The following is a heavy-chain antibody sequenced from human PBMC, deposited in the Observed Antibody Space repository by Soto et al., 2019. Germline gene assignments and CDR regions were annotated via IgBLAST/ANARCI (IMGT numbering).Heavy chain of an antibody. CDR2: ISGSGGST. D-gene: IGHD6-13*01. V-gene: IGHV3-23*01. Sequence: PGGSLRLSCAASGFTFSSDAMSWVRQAPGKGLEWVSAISGSGGSTYYADSVKGRFTISRDNSKNTLYLQMNSLRAEDTAVYYCVIDRIAAAGQAHYFDYWGQGTLVTVSS. CDR3: VIDRIAAAGQAHYFDY. J-gene: IGHJ4*02. CDR1: GFTFSSDA.